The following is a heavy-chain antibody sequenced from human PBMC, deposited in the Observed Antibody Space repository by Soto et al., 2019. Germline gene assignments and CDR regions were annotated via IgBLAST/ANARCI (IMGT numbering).Heavy chain of an antibody. CDR1: GFTVSNYY. J-gene: IGHJ4*02. CDR2: IYSDGGT. V-gene: IGHV3-66*01. Sequence: EVQLVQSGGGLVQPGGSLRLSCAASGFTVSNYYLSWVRQAPGKGLQWVSLIYSDGGTDYAESVTGRVTICRDNSTNTLYMQMNSLTAEDTAIYYCATRMTPAPYWGKGTLVTVSS. CDR3: ATRMTPAPY. D-gene: IGHD4-17*01.